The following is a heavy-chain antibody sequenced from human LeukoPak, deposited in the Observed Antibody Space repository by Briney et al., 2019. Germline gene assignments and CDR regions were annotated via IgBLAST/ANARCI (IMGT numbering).Heavy chain of an antibody. D-gene: IGHD6-13*01. CDR2: INAGNGNR. CDR1: AYTFTIYT. V-gene: IGHV1-3*01. J-gene: IGHJ3*02. Sequence: GASVKVSCKASAYTFTIYTIHWVRQTPGQRLEWMGWINAGNGNRRYSQSFQGRLTITRDTSATTAYMELSGLRSEDTAVYYCARTTRSWYEDNDAFDIWGQGTPVTVSS. CDR3: ARTTRSWYEDNDAFDI.